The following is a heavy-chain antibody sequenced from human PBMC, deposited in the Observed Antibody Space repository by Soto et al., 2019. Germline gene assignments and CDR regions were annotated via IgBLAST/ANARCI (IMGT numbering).Heavy chain of an antibody. CDR3: ETGGDDILTGHFDF. CDR2: ISYDGSNK. J-gene: IGHJ4*02. D-gene: IGHD3-9*01. Sequence: QVQLVESGGGVVQPGRSLRLSCAASGFTFSSYAMHWVRHAPGKVLEWVAVISYDGSNKYYADSVKGRFTISRDNSKKTLDLQMNSLRSDGTAVYSCETGGDDILTGHFDFWGQGPLVTVS. CDR1: GFTFSSYA. V-gene: IGHV3-30-3*01.